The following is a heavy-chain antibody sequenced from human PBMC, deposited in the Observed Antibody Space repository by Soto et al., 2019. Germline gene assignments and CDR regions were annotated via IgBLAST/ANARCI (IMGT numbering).Heavy chain of an antibody. CDR1: GGSFSGYY. J-gene: IGHJ6*03. V-gene: IGHV4-34*01. CDR2: INHSGST. CDR3: ARCTVTGGYYYMDV. D-gene: IGHD4-17*01. Sequence: SETLSLTCAVYGGSFSGYYWSWIRQPPGKGLEWIGEINHSGSTNYNPSLKSRVTISVDTSKNQFSLKLSSVTAADTAVYYCARCTVTGGYYYMDVWGKGTTVTVSS.